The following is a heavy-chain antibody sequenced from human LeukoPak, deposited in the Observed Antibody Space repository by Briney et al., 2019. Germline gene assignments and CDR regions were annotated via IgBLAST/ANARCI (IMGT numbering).Heavy chain of an antibody. CDR2: LWYDGSNE. V-gene: IGHV3-33*06. J-gene: IGHJ6*03. CDR3: AKGMTTGPRSVYHYMDV. D-gene: IGHD4-17*01. Sequence: GGSLRLSCAASGFTFSSYGMHWVRQAPGKGLEWLSLLWYDGSNEYYADSVKGRFTISRDNSKNTLYLQMNSLRAEDTAVYYCAKGMTTGPRSVYHYMDVWGKGTTITVSS. CDR1: GFTFSSYG.